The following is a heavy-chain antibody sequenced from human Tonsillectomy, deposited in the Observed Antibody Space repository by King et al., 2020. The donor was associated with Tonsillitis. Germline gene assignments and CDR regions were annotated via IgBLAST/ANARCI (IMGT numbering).Heavy chain of an antibody. V-gene: IGHV3-15*01. J-gene: IGHJ4*03. D-gene: IGHD3-22*01. CDR1: GFTFGNAW. CDR3: TTSYYYYSSGYYDNSPHAI. Sequence: VQLVESGGGLVKPGGSLRLSCAASGFTFGNAWMSWVRQAPGKGLEWVGRIKSKTDGGTTDYAAPVKGRFTISRDDSKNMLYLQMKSLKTEETAVYYCTTSYYYYSSGYYDNSPHAIWGQGTLVTVSS. CDR2: IKSKTDGGTT.